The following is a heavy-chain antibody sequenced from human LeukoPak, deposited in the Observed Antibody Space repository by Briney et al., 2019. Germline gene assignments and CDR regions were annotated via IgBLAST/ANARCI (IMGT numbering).Heavy chain of an antibody. CDR2: ISSNGGST. CDR3: AREWGELPDY. J-gene: IGHJ4*02. CDR1: GFTFSSYD. D-gene: IGHD1-26*01. Sequence: PGGSLRLSCAASGFTFSSYDMHWVRQAPGKGLECVSAISSNGGSTYYANSVKGRFTISRDNSKNTLYLQMGSLRAEDMAVYYCAREWGELPDYWGQGTLVTVSS. V-gene: IGHV3-64*01.